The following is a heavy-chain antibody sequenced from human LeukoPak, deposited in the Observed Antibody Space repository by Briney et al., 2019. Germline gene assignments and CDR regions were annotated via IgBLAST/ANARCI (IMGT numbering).Heavy chain of an antibody. D-gene: IGHD2-2*01. J-gene: IGHJ4*02. V-gene: IGHV3-49*03. Sequence: GGSLRLSCTASGFTFRDYAMSWFRQAPGKGLEWVGFIRSKAYGGTTEYAASVKGRFTISRDDSKSIAYLQMNSLKTEDTAVYYCTRARSSKGDYWGQGTLVTVSS. CDR2: IRSKAYGGTT. CDR1: GFTFRDYA. CDR3: TRARSSKGDY.